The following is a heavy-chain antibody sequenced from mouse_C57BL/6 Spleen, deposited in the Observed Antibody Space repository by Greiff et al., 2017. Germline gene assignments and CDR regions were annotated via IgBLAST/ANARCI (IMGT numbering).Heavy chain of an antibody. J-gene: IGHJ4*01. CDR2: ISSGGSYT. V-gene: IGHV5-6*01. D-gene: IGHD2-5*01. CDR1: GFTFSSYG. Sequence: EVQLVESGGDLVKPGGSLKLSCAASGFTFSSYGMSWVRQTPDKRLEWVATISSGGSYTYYPDSVKGRFTISRDNAKNTLYLQMSSLKSEDTAMYYCARHSSGSNSYYYAMDYWGQGTSVTVSS. CDR3: ARHSSGSNSYYYAMDY.